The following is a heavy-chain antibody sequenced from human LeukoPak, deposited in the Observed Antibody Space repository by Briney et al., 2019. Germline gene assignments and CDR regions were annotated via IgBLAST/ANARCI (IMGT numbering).Heavy chain of an antibody. V-gene: IGHV3-30*03. CDR3: ARDGQQWLVHYFDY. D-gene: IGHD6-19*01. CDR2: ISYDGTNK. Sequence: QTGRSLRLSCAASGFTFITYAMHWVRQAPGKGLEWVAVISYDGTNKYYADSVKGRFTTSRDRSKNTVYLQMNSLRAEDTAVYYCARDGQQWLVHYFDYWGQGTLVTVSS. CDR1: GFTFITYA. J-gene: IGHJ4*02.